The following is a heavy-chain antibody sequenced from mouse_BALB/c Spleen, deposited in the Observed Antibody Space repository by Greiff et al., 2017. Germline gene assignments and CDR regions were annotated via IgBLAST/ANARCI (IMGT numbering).Heavy chain of an antibody. D-gene: IGHD1-1*01. CDR2: IRLKSNNYAT. V-gene: IGHV6-6*02. J-gene: IGHJ4*01. CDR3: TRGGLLYYAMDY. CDR1: GFTFSNYW. Sequence: EVMLVESGGGLVQPGGSMKLSCVASGFTFSNYWMNWVRQSPEKGLEWVAEIRLKSNNYATHYAESVKGRFTISRDDSKSSVYLQMNNLRAEDTGIYYCTRGGLLYYAMDYWGQGTSVTVSS.